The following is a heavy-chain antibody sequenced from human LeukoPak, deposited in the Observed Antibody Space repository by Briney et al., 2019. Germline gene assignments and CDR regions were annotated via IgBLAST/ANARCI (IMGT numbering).Heavy chain of an antibody. V-gene: IGHV3-74*01. CDR2: INNDGSTT. CDR1: GFTFSRYW. Sequence: GGSLRLSCAASGFTFSRYWMHWVRQAPGKGLVWVSRINNDGSTTNYADSVKGRFTISRDKAKNTLYLQMNSLRAEDTAVYYCARGGDGYSWGAFDFWRQGTMVIVSS. CDR3: ARGGDGYSWGAFDF. J-gene: IGHJ3*01. D-gene: IGHD5-18*01.